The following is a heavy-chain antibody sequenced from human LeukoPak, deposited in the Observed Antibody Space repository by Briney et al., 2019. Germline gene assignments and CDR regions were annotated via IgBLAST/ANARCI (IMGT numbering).Heavy chain of an antibody. V-gene: IGHV3-21*01. Sequence: GGSLRLSCAVSGFTFSSYAMSWVRQAPGKGLEWVSSISGSSNYIYYADSVKGRFTISRDNVKTSLYLQMNSLSAEDTAVYFCARGHYSTSWYSGFDYWGQGTLVTVSS. CDR2: ISGSSNYI. J-gene: IGHJ4*02. CDR1: GFTFSSYA. D-gene: IGHD6-13*01. CDR3: ARGHYSTSWYSGFDY.